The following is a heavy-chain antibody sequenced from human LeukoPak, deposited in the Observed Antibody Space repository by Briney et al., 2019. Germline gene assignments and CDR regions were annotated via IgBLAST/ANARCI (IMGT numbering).Heavy chain of an antibody. D-gene: IGHD1-1*01. CDR2: INEGDPNT. Sequence: PGGSLRLSCAASGFIFSNYARSWVRQAPGKGPEWVSSINEGDPNTYYADSVKGRFTVSRDNSKNMLFLQMNSLRVEDTGVYYCAKQFLDKNWGQGTLVTVSS. J-gene: IGHJ4*02. V-gene: IGHV3-23*01. CDR1: GFIFSNYA. CDR3: AKQFLDKN.